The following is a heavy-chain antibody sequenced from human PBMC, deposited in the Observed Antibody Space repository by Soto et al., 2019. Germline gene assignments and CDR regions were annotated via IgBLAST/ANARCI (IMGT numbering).Heavy chain of an antibody. V-gene: IGHV5-10-1*01. CDR3: ARKSLTGTTFLYYYYGMEV. Sequence: GESLKISCKGSGYSFTSYWISWLRQMPGKGLEWMGRIDPSDSYTNYSPSFQCHVTISADKSISTAYLQWGSLKASDTAMYYCARKSLTGTTFLYYYYGMEVWGQGTTVTVSS. D-gene: IGHD1-7*01. J-gene: IGHJ6*02. CDR1: GYSFTSYW. CDR2: IDPSDSYT.